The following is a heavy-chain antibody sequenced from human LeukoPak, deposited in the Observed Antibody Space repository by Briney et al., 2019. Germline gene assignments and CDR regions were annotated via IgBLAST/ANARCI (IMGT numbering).Heavy chain of an antibody. V-gene: IGHV3-9*01. Sequence: GGSLRLSCAASGFTFDDYAMHWVRQAPGKGLEWVSGISWNSGSIGYADSVKGRFTISRDNAKTSLYLQMNSLRAEDTAVYYCARDLSGVRGYTYGRGTDYWGQGTLVTVSS. J-gene: IGHJ4*02. CDR1: GFTFDDYA. CDR2: ISWNSGSI. D-gene: IGHD5-18*01. CDR3: ARDLSGVRGYTYGRGTDY.